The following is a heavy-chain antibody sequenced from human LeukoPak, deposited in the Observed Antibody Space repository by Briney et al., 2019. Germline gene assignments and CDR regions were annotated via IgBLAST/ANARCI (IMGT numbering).Heavy chain of an antibody. CDR1: GYTFTSYA. CDR3: ARDLMRWELEGGVDY. CDR2: INAGNGNT. V-gene: IGHV1-3*01. Sequence: ASVKVSCKASGYTFTSYAMHWVRQAPGQRLEWMGWINAGNGNTNYAQKLQGRVTMTTDTSTSTAYMELRSLRSDDTAVYYCARDLMRWELEGGVDYWGQGTLITVSS. J-gene: IGHJ4*02. D-gene: IGHD1-26*01.